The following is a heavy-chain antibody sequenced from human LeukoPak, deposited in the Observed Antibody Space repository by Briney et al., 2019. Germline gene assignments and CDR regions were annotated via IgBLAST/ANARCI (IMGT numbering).Heavy chain of an antibody. CDR2: IYSGGST. CDR3: ARGRTYGYSYGPFFDY. D-gene: IGHD5-18*01. J-gene: IGHJ4*02. V-gene: IGHV3-53*01. Sequence: GGSLRLSCAASGFIFSNYGMSWVRQAPGKGLEWVSVIYSGGSTYYADSVKGRFTISRDNSKNTLYLQMNSLRAEDTAVYYCARGRTYGYSYGPFFDYWGQGTLVTVSS. CDR1: GFIFSNYG.